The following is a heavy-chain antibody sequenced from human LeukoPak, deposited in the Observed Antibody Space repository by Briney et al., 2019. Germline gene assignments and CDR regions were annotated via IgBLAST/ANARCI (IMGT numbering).Heavy chain of an antibody. CDR2: IIPIFGTA. CDR3: AGLGYCSSTSCSRYCSGGSCYSGFLDY. Sequence: EASVKVSCKASGGTFSSYAISWVRQAPGQGLEWMGGIIPIFGTANYAQKFQGRVTITADESTSTAYMELSSLRSEDTAVYYCAGLGYCSSTSCSRYCSGGSCYSGFLDYRGQGTLVTVSS. D-gene: IGHD2-15*01. V-gene: IGHV1-69*13. J-gene: IGHJ4*02. CDR1: GGTFSSYA.